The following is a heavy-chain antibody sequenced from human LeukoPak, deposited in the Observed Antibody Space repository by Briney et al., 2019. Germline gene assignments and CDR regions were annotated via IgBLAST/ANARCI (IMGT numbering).Heavy chain of an antibody. CDR2: ISGSGGST. CDR1: GFTFSSYA. J-gene: IGHJ5*02. CDR3: AKCVMEGDWFDP. V-gene: IGHV3-23*01. Sequence: GGSLRLSCAASGFTFSSYAMSWVRQAPGKGLEWVSAISGSGGSTYYADSVKGRFTISRDNSKNTLYLQMNSLRAEDTAVYYYAKCVMEGDWFDPWGQGTLVTVSS. D-gene: IGHD2-8*01.